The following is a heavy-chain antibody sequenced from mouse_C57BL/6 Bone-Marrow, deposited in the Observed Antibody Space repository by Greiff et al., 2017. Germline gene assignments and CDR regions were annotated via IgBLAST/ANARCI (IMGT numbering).Heavy chain of an antibody. D-gene: IGHD1-1*01. Sequence: DVKLVESGGDLVKPGGSLKLSCAASGFTFSSYGMSWVRQTPDKRLEWVATISSGGSYTYYPDSVKGRFTISRDNAKNTLYLQMSSLKSEDTAMYYCASPSHYYGSSLFAYWGQGTLVTVSA. J-gene: IGHJ3*01. CDR1: GFTFSSYG. CDR2: ISSGGSYT. V-gene: IGHV5-6*02. CDR3: ASPSHYYGSSLFAY.